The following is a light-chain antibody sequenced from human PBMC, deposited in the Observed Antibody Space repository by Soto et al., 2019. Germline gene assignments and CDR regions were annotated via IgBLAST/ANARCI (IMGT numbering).Light chain of an antibody. Sequence: QSVLTQPASVSGSPGQSITISCTGTIRDVGGYNYVSWYQQHPGEAPKLIVYDVSNRPSGVSHRFSGSKSGNTASLTISGLQAEDEADYYCNSYRSTSTRYVFGTGTKLTVL. V-gene: IGLV2-14*01. J-gene: IGLJ1*01. CDR2: DVS. CDR1: IRDVGGYNY. CDR3: NSYRSTSTRYV.